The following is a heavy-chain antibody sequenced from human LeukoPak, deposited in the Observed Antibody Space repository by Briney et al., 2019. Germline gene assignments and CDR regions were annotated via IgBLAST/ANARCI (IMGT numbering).Heavy chain of an antibody. J-gene: IGHJ6*03. V-gene: IGHV4-39*01. CDR2: IYYTETT. Sequence: PSETLSLTCTVSGGSITSRNYYWGWIRQSPGEGLEWVGSIYYTETTYYNPSLESRVTISVDAYKNQFSLNLRSVTAADTAQYYCARQISDYYYYYMDVWGTGTTVTVSS. CDR3: ARQISDYYYYYMDV. CDR1: GGSITSRNYY.